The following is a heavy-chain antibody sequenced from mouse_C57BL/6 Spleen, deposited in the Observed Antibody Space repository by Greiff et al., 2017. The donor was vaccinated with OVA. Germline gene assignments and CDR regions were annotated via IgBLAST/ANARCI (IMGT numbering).Heavy chain of an antibody. CDR3: ARLQTGTGYFDV. J-gene: IGHJ1*03. CDR1: GFTFSDYY. CDR2: ISNGGGST. Sequence: EVQLVESGGGLVQPGGSLKLSCAASGFTFSDYYMYWVRQTPEKRLEWVAYISNGGGSTYYPDTVKGRFTISRDNAKNTLYLQMSRLKSEDTAMYYCARLQTGTGYFDVWGTGTTVTVSS. V-gene: IGHV5-12*01. D-gene: IGHD4-1*01.